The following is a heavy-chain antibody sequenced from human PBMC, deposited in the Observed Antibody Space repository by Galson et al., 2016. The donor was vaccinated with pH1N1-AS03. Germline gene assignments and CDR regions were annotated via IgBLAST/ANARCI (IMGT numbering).Heavy chain of an antibody. CDR2: IDGGRENT. CDR3: AKDVLSWAFDH. Sequence: SLRLSCAASGFAVRANAMSWVRQAPGKGLEWVSAIDGGRENTHHADSVKGRFTISRDHSKNTLSLQMNSLRPEDTAVYYCAKDVLSWAFDHWGQGALVTVSS. CDR1: GFAVRANA. V-gene: IGHV3-23*01. D-gene: IGHD1-26*01. J-gene: IGHJ4*02.